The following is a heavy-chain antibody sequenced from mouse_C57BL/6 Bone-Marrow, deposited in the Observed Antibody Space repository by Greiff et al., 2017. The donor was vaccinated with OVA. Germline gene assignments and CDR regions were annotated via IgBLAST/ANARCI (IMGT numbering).Heavy chain of an antibody. Sequence: VQLQQPGAELVKPGASVKLSCKASGYTFTSYWMHWVKQRPGQGLEWIGMIHPNSGSTNYNEKFKSKATLTVDKSSSTAYMQLSSLTSEDSAVYYCARSVYSNYEGVDYWGQGTSVTVSS. CDR3: ARSVYSNYEGVDY. CDR1: GYTFTSYW. CDR2: IHPNSGST. D-gene: IGHD2-5*01. V-gene: IGHV1-64*01. J-gene: IGHJ4*01.